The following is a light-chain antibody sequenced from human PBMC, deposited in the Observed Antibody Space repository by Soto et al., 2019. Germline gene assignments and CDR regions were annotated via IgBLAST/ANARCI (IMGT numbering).Light chain of an antibody. CDR3: QQYNNWPRT. CDR2: GAS. J-gene: IGKJ1*01. Sequence: EIVLTQSPGTLSLSPGERATLSCRASQSVSSSYLAWYQQKPGQAPRLLIYGASSRATGIPDRFSGSGSGTDFTLTTSSLQSEDFAVYYCQQYNNWPRTFGQGTKVDIK. CDR1: QSVSSSY. V-gene: IGKV3-20*01.